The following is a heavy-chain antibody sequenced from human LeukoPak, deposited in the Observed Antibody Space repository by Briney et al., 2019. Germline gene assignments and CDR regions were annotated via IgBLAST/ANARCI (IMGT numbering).Heavy chain of an antibody. D-gene: IGHD3-10*01. CDR2: IYTSGST. J-gene: IGHJ6*03. CDR1: GGSINGGNYY. V-gene: IGHV4-61*02. Sequence: SQTLSLTCTASGGSINGGNYYWSWIRQPAGKGLEWIGRIYTSGSTNYNPSLKSRVTISLDMSKNQFSLKLSSVTAADTAVYYCARAIRGRGANYMDVWGKGTTVTISS. CDR3: ARAIRGRGANYMDV.